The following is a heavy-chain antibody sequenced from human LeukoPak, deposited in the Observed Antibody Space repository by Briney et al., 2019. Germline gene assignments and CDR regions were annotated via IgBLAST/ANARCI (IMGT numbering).Heavy chain of an antibody. CDR1: GFTFSSYA. J-gene: IGHJ5*02. CDR3: AKGYCSSASCFYFLGFDP. D-gene: IGHD2-2*01. CDR2: ISGGGGST. V-gene: IGHV3-23*01. Sequence: GGSLRLSCAASGFTFSSYAISWVRQAPGKGLEWVSAISGGGGSTYYADSVKGRFTISRDNSKNTLYLQMNSLRAEDTAVYYCAKGYCSSASCFYFLGFDPWGQGTLVTVSS.